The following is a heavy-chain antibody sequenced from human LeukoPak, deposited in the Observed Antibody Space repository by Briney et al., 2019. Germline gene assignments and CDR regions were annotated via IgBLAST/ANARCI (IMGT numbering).Heavy chain of an antibody. D-gene: IGHD6-6*01. V-gene: IGHV2-5*01. Sequence: SGPTLVNPTQTLTLTCTFSGFSLNTREMAVSWIRQPPGKALEWLALIFWTDEKHYSPSLESRLTITKDTSKNQVVLTMTNMDPVDTATYYCARRPIEGRPFDSWGQGTLVTVSS. CDR3: ARRPIEGRPFDS. CDR2: IFWTDEK. J-gene: IGHJ5*01. CDR1: GFSLNTREMA.